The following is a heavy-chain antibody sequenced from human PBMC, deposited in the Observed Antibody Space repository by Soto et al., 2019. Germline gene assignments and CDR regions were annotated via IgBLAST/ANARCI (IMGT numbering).Heavy chain of an antibody. V-gene: IGHV3-23*01. CDR2: ISGRGGSGSGGRT. D-gene: IGHD3-10*01. CDR1: GFTFNNYA. J-gene: IGHJ6*02. Sequence: LRLSCAASGFTFNNYAMNWVRQAPGKRLEWVSGISGRGGSGSGGRTYYGDSVKGRFTISRDISKNTLDLQMNSLRVEDTATYYCAKDLGRGVGYGMDVWGQGTTVTVSS. CDR3: AKDLGRGVGYGMDV.